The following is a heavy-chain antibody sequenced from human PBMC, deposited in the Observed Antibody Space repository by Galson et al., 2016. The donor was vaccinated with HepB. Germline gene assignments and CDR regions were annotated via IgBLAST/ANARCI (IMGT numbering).Heavy chain of an antibody. CDR3: AKDSPDDGMVGSITVGWVDS. CDR1: GFTFSRYA. V-gene: IGHV3-23*01. Sequence: SLRLSCAASGFTFSRYAMSWVRQAPGKGLEWVSGISGTGGSTNYADSVKGRLTISRDNSKNTLSLLMSSLRTGDTAVYYCAKDSPDDGMVGSITVGWVDSWGQGTLVTVSS. D-gene: IGHD1-26*01. J-gene: IGHJ4*02. CDR2: ISGTGGST.